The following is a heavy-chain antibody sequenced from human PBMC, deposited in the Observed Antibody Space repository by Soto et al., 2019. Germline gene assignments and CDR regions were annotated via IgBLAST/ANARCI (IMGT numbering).Heavy chain of an antibody. CDR1: GVSISSGVYY. CDR3: ARDSTVTTDNYWYFDL. CDR2: IYYSGST. J-gene: IGHJ2*01. V-gene: IGHV4-31*02. Sequence: PSETLSLTCTVSGVSISSGVYYWSWIRQHPGKGLEWIGHIYYSGSTYYNPSLKSRVTISVDTSKNQFSLKLSSVTAADTAVYYCARDSTVTTDNYWYFDLWGRGTLVTVSS. D-gene: IGHD4-17*01.